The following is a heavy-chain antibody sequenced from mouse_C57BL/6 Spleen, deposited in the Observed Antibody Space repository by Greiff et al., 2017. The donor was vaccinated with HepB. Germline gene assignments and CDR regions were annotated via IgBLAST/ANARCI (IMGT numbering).Heavy chain of an antibody. CDR3: ARRAYYYGSSYLY. J-gene: IGHJ3*01. CDR1: GYTFTSYD. D-gene: IGHD1-1*01. CDR2: IYPRDGST. V-gene: IGHV1-85*01. Sequence: VQLQQSGPELVKPGASVKLSCKASGYTFTSYDINWVKQRPGQGLEWIGWIYPRDGSTKYNEKFKGKATLTVDTSSSTAYMDLHSLTSEDSAVYFCARRAYYYGSSYLYWGQGTLVTVSA.